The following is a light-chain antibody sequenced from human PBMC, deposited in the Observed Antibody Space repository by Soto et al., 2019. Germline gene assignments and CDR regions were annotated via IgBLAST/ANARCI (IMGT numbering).Light chain of an antibody. Sequence: IQMTKSPSSLSASVGDRVSITCRASQTIRNYLKWYQQKPGKAPKLPIYGASSLQGEDPSRFSGSRSGTDLTLTISSLQPEDFATYYCQQRYSTPYTFGQGTHLDIK. J-gene: IGKJ2*01. CDR2: GAS. V-gene: IGKV1-39*01. CDR3: QQRYSTPYT. CDR1: QTIRNY.